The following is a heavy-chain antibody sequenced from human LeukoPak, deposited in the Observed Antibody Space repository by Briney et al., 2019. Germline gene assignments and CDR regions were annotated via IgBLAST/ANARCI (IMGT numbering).Heavy chain of an antibody. CDR1: GYTFTSYG. CDR3: AGTRYCSSTSCYTRWFDP. Sequence: ASVKVSCKASGYTFTSYGISWVRQAPGQGLEWMGWISAYNGNTNYAQKFQGRVTITADESTSTAYMELSSLRSEDTAVYYCAGTRYCSSTSCYTRWFDPWGQGTLVTVSS. CDR2: ISAYNGNT. J-gene: IGHJ5*02. V-gene: IGHV1-18*01. D-gene: IGHD2-2*02.